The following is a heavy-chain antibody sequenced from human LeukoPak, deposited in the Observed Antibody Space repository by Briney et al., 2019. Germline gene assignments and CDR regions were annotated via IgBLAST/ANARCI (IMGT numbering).Heavy chain of an antibody. CDR1: GFTFSSYA. CDR3: AKLQLGYCSSDNCYEDY. D-gene: IGHD2-15*01. J-gene: IGHJ4*02. V-gene: IGHV3-23*01. Sequence: PGGSLRLSCAASGFTFSSYAMNWVRQGPGKGLEWVSFITGSGHSTYYADSVKGRFTISRDNSKNTLYLQMNSLRAEDTAVYYCAKLQLGYCSSDNCYEDYWGQGTLVTVSS. CDR2: ITGSGHST.